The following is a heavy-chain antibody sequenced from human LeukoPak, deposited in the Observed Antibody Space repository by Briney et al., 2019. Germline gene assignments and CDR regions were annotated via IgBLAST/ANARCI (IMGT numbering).Heavy chain of an antibody. V-gene: IGHV1-24*01. Sequence: GASVKLSCKVSGYTLTELCMHWVRQAPGKGLEWMGSFDSEDGETNYAQKFQGRVTITEDTSTDTAYMHLSSLRSEDTAVYYCATSLASDYNILSGDDGFDPWGQGTLVTVSS. CDR2: FDSEDGET. J-gene: IGHJ5*02. D-gene: IGHD3-9*01. CDR1: GYTLTELC. CDR3: ATSLASDYNILSGDDGFDP.